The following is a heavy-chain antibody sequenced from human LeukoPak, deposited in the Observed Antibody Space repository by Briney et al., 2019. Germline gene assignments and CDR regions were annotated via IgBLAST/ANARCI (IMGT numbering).Heavy chain of an antibody. CDR2: IIGSGDST. V-gene: IGHV3-23*01. CDR3: ARRGLAAAGMNAFDM. CDR1: GFTFSNYW. Sequence: GGSLRLSCAASGFTFSNYWMTWVRQAPGKGLEWVSAIIGSGDSTYYADSVKGRFTISRDNSKNTLSLQMNSLRAEDTAVYYCARRGLAAAGMNAFDMWGQGTMVTVSS. D-gene: IGHD6-13*01. J-gene: IGHJ3*02.